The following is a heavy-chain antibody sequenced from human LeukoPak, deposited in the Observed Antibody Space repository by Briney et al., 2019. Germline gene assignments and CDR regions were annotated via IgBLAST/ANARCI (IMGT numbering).Heavy chain of an antibody. CDR1: GFTFSSSL. Sequence: GGSLRLSCAASGFTFSSSLMSWVRQAPGKGLEWVANIKQDGSEKYYVDSVKGRFTISRDNAKNSLYLQMNSLRAEDTAVYYCARARGYSGYDWKAFDYWGQGILVTVSS. CDR2: IKQDGSEK. J-gene: IGHJ4*02. V-gene: IGHV3-7*04. D-gene: IGHD5-12*01. CDR3: ARARGYSGYDWKAFDY.